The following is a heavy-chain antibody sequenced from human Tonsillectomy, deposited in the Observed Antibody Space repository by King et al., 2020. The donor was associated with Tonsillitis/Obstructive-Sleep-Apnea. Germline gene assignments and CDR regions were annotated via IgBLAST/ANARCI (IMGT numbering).Heavy chain of an antibody. CDR2: IWYDGTNK. CDR3: ARKTGYNLGAFDI. V-gene: IGHV3-33*01. J-gene: IGHJ3*02. Sequence: VQLVESGGGVVQPGRSLRLSCAASGFAFSYYAMHWVRQAPGKGLEWVSFIWYDGTNKYYADSVKGRFTISRDNSTNTLYLQMNSLRADDTAVYYCARKTGYNLGAFDIWGQGTMVTVSS. CDR1: GFAFSYYA. D-gene: IGHD5-24*01.